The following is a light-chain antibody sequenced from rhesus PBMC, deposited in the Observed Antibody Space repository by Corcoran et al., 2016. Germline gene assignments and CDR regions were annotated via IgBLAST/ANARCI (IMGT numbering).Light chain of an antibody. CDR3: CSYPPTSGYI. CDR2: GVN. Sequence: QAAPTQPPSVSGSPGQSVTISCTGTSSDVGAYNYVSWYQHLPGKAPKFIIYGVNNRPSGVADRFSGSRSGNTASLTFSGLQAEDEGDYNCCSYPPTSGYIFGSGTRLTFL. V-gene: IGLV2S7*01. CDR1: SSDVGAYNY. J-gene: IGLJ1*01.